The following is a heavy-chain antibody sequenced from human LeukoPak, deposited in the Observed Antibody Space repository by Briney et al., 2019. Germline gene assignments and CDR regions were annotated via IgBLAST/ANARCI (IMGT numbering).Heavy chain of an antibody. J-gene: IGHJ4*02. CDR3: ATRRIAVAAPFDY. Sequence: PSETLSLTCAVSGASITSYYWSWIRQPPGKGPEWIGYIYYSGSTNYNPSLKSRVTMSVDTSKNEFSLKLSTVSIADTAVYECATRRIAVAAPFDYRGQGTLVTVSS. D-gene: IGHD6-19*01. CDR2: IYYSGST. CDR1: GASITSYY. V-gene: IGHV4-59*01.